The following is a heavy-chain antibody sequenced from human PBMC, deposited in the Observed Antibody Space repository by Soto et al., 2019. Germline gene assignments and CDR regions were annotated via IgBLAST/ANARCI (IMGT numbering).Heavy chain of an antibody. J-gene: IGHJ4*02. V-gene: IGHV3-48*02. CDR2: ISSSSSTI. CDR3: ARDFGLRGYDFWSGYYNRAGYFDY. CDR1: GFTFSSYS. Sequence: EVQLVESGGGLVQPGGSLRLSCAASGFTFSSYSMNWVRQAPGKGLEWVSYISSSSSTIYYADSVKGRFTISRDNAKNSLYLQMNSLRDEDTAVYYCARDFGLRGYDFWSGYYNRAGYFDYWGQGTLVTVSS. D-gene: IGHD3-3*01.